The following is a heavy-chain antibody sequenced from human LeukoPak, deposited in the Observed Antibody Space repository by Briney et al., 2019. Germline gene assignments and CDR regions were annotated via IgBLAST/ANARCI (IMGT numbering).Heavy chain of an antibody. V-gene: IGHV4-59*01. CDR1: GGSISCYY. CDR2: IYYSGST. J-gene: IGHJ5*02. D-gene: IGHD6-19*01. CDR3: ARASSGWYNWFDP. Sequence: PSETLSLTCTVSGGSISCYYWSWIGQSPGKGLEWIGYIYYSGSTNYNPSLKSRVTISVDTSKSQFSLKLSSVTAADTAVYYCARASSGWYNWFDPWGQGTLVTVSS.